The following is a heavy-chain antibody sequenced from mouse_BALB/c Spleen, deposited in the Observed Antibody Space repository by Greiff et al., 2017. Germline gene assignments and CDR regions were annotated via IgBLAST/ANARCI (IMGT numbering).Heavy chain of an antibody. J-gene: IGHJ3*01. V-gene: IGHV3-2*02. CDR1: GYSITSDYA. CDR3: ASFYDYDAALFAY. Sequence: EVKLLESGPGLVKPSQSLSLTCTVTGYSITSDYAWNWIRQFPGNKLEWMGYISYSGSTSYNPSLKSRISITRDTSKNQFFLQLNSVTTEDTATYYCASFYDYDAALFAYWGQGTLVTVSA. CDR2: ISYSGST. D-gene: IGHD2-4*01.